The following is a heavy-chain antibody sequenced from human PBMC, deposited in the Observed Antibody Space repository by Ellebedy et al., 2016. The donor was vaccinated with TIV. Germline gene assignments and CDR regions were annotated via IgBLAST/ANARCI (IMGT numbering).Heavy chain of an antibody. CDR2: ISYDGSNK. J-gene: IGHJ3*02. CDR3: ARDPGRGFDI. Sequence: PGGSLRLSCAASGFTFSSYAMHWVRQAPGKGLEWVAVISYDGSNKYYADSVKGRFTISRDNSKNTLYLQMNSLRAEDTAVYYCARDPGRGFDIWGQGTMVTVSS. CDR1: GFTFSSYA. V-gene: IGHV3-30-3*01. D-gene: IGHD3-10*01.